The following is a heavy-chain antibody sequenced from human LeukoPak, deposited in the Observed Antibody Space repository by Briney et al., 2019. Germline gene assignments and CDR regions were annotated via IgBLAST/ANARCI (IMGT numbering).Heavy chain of an antibody. CDR1: GGSISSYY. CDR2: IDYSGST. Sequence: SETLSLTCTNSGGSISSYYWSWIRQPPGKGLEHIGYIDYSGSTDYNPSLKSRVTMSVDMSKNQFSLKLSAVTAADTAVYYCARLPTLWGQGTLVTVSS. CDR3: ARLPTL. D-gene: IGHD4-17*01. V-gene: IGHV4-59*08. J-gene: IGHJ4*02.